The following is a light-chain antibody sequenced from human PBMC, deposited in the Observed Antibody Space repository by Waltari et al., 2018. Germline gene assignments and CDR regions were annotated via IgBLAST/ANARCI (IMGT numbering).Light chain of an antibody. J-gene: IGLJ1*01. V-gene: IGLV2-23*02. CDR1: PSAVANDNL. CDR3: CSYAGSGTYV. CDR2: EVI. Sequence: QSALTQPPSVSGTPGYSIPFSSHETPSAVANDNLLPWNQQPPGKAPKLMICEVIKRPSGVSDRFSGSKSGNTASLTISGLQAEDEADYYCCSYAGSGTYVFGTGTKVSVL.